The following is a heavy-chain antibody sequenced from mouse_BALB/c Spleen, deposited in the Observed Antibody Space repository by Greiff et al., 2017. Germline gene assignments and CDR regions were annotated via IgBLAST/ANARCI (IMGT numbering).Heavy chain of an antibody. D-gene: IGHD2-10*02. J-gene: IGHJ3*01. CDR2: ISSGGSYT. CDR3: AREKYGNYGFAY. V-gene: IGHV5-6*01. CDR1: GFTFSSYG. Sequence: EVMLVESGGDLVKPGGSLKLSCAASGFTFSSYGMSWVRQTPDKRLEWVATISSGGSYTYYPDSVMGRFTISRDNAKNTLYLQMSSLKSEDTAMYYCAREKYGNYGFAYWGQGTLVTVSA.